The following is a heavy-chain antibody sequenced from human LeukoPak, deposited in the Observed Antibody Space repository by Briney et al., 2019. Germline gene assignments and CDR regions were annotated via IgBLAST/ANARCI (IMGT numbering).Heavy chain of an antibody. D-gene: IGHD6-19*01. V-gene: IGHV4-61*02. CDR1: GGSISSGSYY. CDR3: ARDLYSSGWYGEKYYYYMDV. J-gene: IGHJ6*03. CDR2: IYTSGST. Sequence: SETLSLTCTVSGGSISSGSYYWGWIRQPAGKGLEWIGRIYTSGSTNYNPSLKSRVTISVDTSKNQFSLKLSSVTAADTAVYYCARDLYSSGWYGEKYYYYMDVWGKGTTVTVSS.